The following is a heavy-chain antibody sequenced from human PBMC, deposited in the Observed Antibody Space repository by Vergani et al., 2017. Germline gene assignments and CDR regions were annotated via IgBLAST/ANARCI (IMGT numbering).Heavy chain of an antibody. Sequence: QTTLKESGPTLVKPTQTLTLTCTFSGFSLSTSGVGVGWIRQPPGKALEWLALIYWDDDKRYSPSLKSRLTITKDTSKNQVVLTVTNMDPVDTATYYSARVKWNYAPNNWFDPWGQGTLVTVSS. V-gene: IGHV2-5*02. CDR3: ARVKWNYAPNNWFDP. J-gene: IGHJ5*02. CDR1: GFSLSTSGVG. CDR2: IYWDDDK. D-gene: IGHD1-7*01.